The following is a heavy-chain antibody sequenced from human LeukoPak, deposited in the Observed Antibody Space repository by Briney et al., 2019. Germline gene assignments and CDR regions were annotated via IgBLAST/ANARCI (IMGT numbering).Heavy chain of an antibody. Sequence: GGALRLSCAASGFTFSSYGMHWVRQAPGKGLEWVAGIWYDGSKKYYADSVKGRFIISRDDSKNTLYLQMNSLRAEDTAVYYCARDGGTYPNFLLDSWGQGTLVSVSS. CDR1: GFTFSSYG. V-gene: IGHV3-33*01. CDR2: IWYDGSKK. J-gene: IGHJ4*02. CDR3: ARDGGTYPNFLLDS. D-gene: IGHD1-26*01.